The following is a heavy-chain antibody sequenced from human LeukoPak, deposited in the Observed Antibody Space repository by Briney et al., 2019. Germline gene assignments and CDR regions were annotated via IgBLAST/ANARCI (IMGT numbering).Heavy chain of an antibody. CDR1: GFTFSSYW. CDR2: INSDGSST. D-gene: IGHD3-10*01. J-gene: IGHJ4*02. Sequence: GGSLRLSCAASGFTFSSYWMHWVRQAPGKGLVWVSRINSDGSSTSYADSVKGRFTISRDNAKNTLYLQMNSLRAEDTAVYYCVRMVRGVYDFDYWGQGTLVTVSS. V-gene: IGHV3-74*01. CDR3: VRMVRGVYDFDY.